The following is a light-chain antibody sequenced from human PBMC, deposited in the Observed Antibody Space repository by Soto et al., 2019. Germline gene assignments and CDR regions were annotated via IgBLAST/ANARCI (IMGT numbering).Light chain of an antibody. J-gene: IGLJ3*02. Sequence: QTVVTQEPSFSVSPGGTVTLTCGLTSGSVSTSNYPSWYQQTPGQAPRTLIYNTNKRSSGAPDRFSGSLLGNRAALIITGVQAEDESDYYCVLYLGRGISVFGGGTKLTVL. V-gene: IGLV8-61*01. CDR2: NTN. CDR1: SGSVSTSNY. CDR3: VLYLGRGISV.